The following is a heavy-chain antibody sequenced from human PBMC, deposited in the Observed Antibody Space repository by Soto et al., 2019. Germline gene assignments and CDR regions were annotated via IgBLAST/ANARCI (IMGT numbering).Heavy chain of an antibody. CDR1: GFTFSSYS. Sequence: EVQLVESGGGLVQPGGSLRLSCAASGFTFSSYSMNWVRQAPGKGLEWVSYISSSSSTIYYADSVKGRFTISRDNAKNSLNIQMNSLRAEDTAVYYCARHPERIAQIGWFAPWGQGTLVTVSS. V-gene: IGHV3-48*01. CDR3: ARHPERIAQIGWFAP. D-gene: IGHD6-13*01. CDR2: ISSSSSTI. J-gene: IGHJ5*02.